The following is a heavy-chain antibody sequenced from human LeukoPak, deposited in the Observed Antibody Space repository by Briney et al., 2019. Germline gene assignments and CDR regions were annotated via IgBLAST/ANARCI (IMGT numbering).Heavy chain of an antibody. CDR3: ANKNYYGSGSYYNR. V-gene: IGHV4-34*01. CDR2: INHGGST. J-gene: IGHJ4*02. D-gene: IGHD3-10*01. Sequence: PSETLSLTCAVYGGSFNGYYWGWIRQPPGKGLEWIGEINHGGSTEYNPSLKSRVTISVDTSKNQFSLKLSSVTAADTAVYYCANKNYYGSGSYYNRWGQGTLVTVSS. CDR1: GGSFNGYY.